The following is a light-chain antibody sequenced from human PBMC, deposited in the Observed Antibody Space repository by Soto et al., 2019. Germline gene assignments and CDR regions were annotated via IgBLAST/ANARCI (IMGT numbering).Light chain of an antibody. Sequence: QSVLTQPASVSGSPGQSITLSCTGTTSDVGGYHFVSWYQQHPGKAPKLMIYEVTNRPSGVSDRFSGSKSGNTASLTISGLHDDDDAYYSCSYYTTSSTYVFGSGTKVTVL. J-gene: IGLJ1*01. CDR1: TSDVGGYHF. V-gene: IGLV2-14*01. CDR2: EVT. CDR3: SYYTTSSTYV.